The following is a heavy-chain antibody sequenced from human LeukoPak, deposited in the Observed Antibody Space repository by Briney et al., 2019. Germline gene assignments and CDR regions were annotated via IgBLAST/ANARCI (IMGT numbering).Heavy chain of an antibody. Sequence: QAGGSLRLSCAASGFTFDDYAMPWVRQAPGKGLEWVSLISGDGGTTYYADSVKGRFTISRDNSKNSLYLQMNSLRTEYTALYYCAKPLNYYDPIDYWGQGTLVTVSS. D-gene: IGHD3-22*01. CDR1: GFTFDDYA. V-gene: IGHV3-43*02. CDR2: ISGDGGTT. CDR3: AKPLNYYDPIDY. J-gene: IGHJ4*02.